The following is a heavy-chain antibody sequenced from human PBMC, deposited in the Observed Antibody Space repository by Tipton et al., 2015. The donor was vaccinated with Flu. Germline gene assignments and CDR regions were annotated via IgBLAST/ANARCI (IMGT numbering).Heavy chain of an antibody. CDR3: ARVSAIAVAGLAPFDY. CDR2: IYYSGST. V-gene: IGHV4-59*01. CDR1: GGSISSYY. D-gene: IGHD6-19*01. Sequence: TLSLTCTVSGGSISSYYWSWIRQPPGKGLEWIGYIYYSGSTNYNPSLKSRVTISVDTSKNQFSLKLSSVTAADTAVYYCARVSAIAVAGLAPFDYWGQGTLVTVSS. J-gene: IGHJ4*02.